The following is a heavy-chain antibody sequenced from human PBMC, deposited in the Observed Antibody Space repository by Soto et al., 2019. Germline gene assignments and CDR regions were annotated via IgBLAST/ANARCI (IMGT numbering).Heavy chain of an antibody. CDR3: ARDRTIRYFDY. D-gene: IGHD3-9*01. CDR2: IWYDGSNK. Sequence: QVQLVESGGGVVQPGRSLRLSCAASGFAFSGYAMHWVRQAPGKGLEWMAVIWYDGSNKYYIDSVKARFTIARDNSKNTVYLQMKSLRADGTAVYFCARDRTIRYFDYWGQGTLVTVSS. CDR1: GFAFSGYA. V-gene: IGHV3-33*01. J-gene: IGHJ4*02.